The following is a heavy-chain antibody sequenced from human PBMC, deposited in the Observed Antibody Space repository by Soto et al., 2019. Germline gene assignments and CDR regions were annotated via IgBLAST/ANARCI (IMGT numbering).Heavy chain of an antibody. V-gene: IGHV1-18*01. CDR1: GYNFNSYT. CDR2: ISAYNGNT. J-gene: IGHJ5*02. D-gene: IGHD1-26*01. CDR3: ARVVGALGHWFDP. Sequence: QVQLVQSGAEVKKPGASVKVSCKASGYNFNSYTISWVRQAPGQGLEWMGRISAYNGNTNYAQKLQGRVTMTTDTPTSTAYMELRSLRSDDTAGYHCARVVGALGHWFDPWGQGTLVTVSS.